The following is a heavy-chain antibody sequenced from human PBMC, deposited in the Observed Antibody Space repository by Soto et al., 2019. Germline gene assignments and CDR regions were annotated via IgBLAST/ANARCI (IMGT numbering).Heavy chain of an antibody. CDR1: GFTFSSYG. CDR2: MWDDGRNK. Sequence: QVQLVESGGGVVQPGRSLRLSCAASGFTFSSYGMHWVRQAPGKGLEWVAVMWDDGRNKYYADSVKGRFTISRDNSKNTLYLQMNSLRAEDTAVYYCARDTFCSSTSCYPYYYGMDVWGQGTTVTVSS. CDR3: ARDTFCSSTSCYPYYYGMDV. D-gene: IGHD2-2*01. V-gene: IGHV3-33*01. J-gene: IGHJ6*02.